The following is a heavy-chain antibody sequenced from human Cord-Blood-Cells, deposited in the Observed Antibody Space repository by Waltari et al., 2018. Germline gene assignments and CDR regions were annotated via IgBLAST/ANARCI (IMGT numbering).Heavy chain of an antibody. Sequence: QVQLQESGPGLVKPSETLSLTCTVSGGSISSYYWSWIRQPAGKGLEWIGRIYTSGSTNYNPARKSRVTMSGDTSKNQFSLKLSSVTAADTAVYYCARGGTVDYGDYYWYFDLWGRGTLVTVSS. V-gene: IGHV4-4*07. J-gene: IGHJ2*01. CDR3: ARGGTVDYGDYYWYFDL. D-gene: IGHD4-17*01. CDR1: GGSISSYY. CDR2: IYTSGST.